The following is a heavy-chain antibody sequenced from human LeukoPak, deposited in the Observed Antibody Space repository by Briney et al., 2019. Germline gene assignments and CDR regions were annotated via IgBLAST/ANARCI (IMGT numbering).Heavy chain of an antibody. Sequence: GGSLRLSCAASGFTFSSYAMHWVRQAPGKGLEWVAVIGYDGSNQYYADSVKGRFSISRDNSKNTVYLRLNSLTSEDTAVYRCATDRLVHCGVSCYVRVAHWGQGTMVTVAS. D-gene: IGHD2-2*01. J-gene: IGHJ4*02. V-gene: IGHV3-30-3*01. CDR1: GFTFSSYA. CDR2: IGYDGSNQ. CDR3: ATDRLVHCGVSCYVRVAH.